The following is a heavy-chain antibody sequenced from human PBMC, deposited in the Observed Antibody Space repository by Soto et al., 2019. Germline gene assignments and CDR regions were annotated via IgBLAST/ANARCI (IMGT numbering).Heavy chain of an antibody. V-gene: IGHV4-39*01. Sequence: PSETLSLTFTVSGGSISSSSYYWGWIRQPPGKGLEWIGSIYYSGSTYYNPSLKSRVTISVDTSKNQFSLKLSAVTAADTAVYYCARGGIYDILTGYYTPPHFDYWGQGTLVT. CDR3: ARGGIYDILTGYYTPPHFDY. D-gene: IGHD3-9*01. CDR1: GGSISSSSYY. CDR2: IYYSGST. J-gene: IGHJ4*02.